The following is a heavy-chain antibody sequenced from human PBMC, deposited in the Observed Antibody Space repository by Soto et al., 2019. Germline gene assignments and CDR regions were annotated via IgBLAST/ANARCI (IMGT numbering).Heavy chain of an antibody. CDR3: ARYSLYYYGSGSPDGIDY. CDR1: GGSISSYY. D-gene: IGHD3-10*01. Sequence: SETLSLTCTVSGGSISSYYWSWIRQPPGKGLEWIGYIYYSGSTNYNPSLKSRVTISVDTSKNQFSLKLSSVTAADTAVYYCARYSLYYYGSGSPDGIDYWGQGTLVTVSS. V-gene: IGHV4-59*01. J-gene: IGHJ4*02. CDR2: IYYSGST.